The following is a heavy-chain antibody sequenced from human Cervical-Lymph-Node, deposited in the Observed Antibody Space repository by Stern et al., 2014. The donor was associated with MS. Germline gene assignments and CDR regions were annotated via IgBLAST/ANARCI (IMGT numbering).Heavy chain of an antibody. CDR2: IYPSGGST. CDR1: GYTFTTYY. V-gene: IGHV1-46*01. Sequence: VQLVQSGAEVKKPGASVKGSCKASGYTFTTYYMNWVRQAPGQGLEWMGMIYPSGGSTSYAPKFQGRVTMTRDTSTSTIYMELSSLRSEDTAIYYCARDRFAFDFWGQGTMVTVSS. J-gene: IGHJ3*01. CDR3: ARDRFAFDF.